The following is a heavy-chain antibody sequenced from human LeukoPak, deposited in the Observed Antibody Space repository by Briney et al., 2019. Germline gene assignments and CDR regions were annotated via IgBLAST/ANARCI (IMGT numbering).Heavy chain of an antibody. V-gene: IGHV4-59*01. J-gene: IGHJ2*01. CDR1: GRPITGDY. CDR2: IYYSGTT. D-gene: IGHD3-3*01. Sequence: SETLSLTCTVSGRPITGDYWSGIRQPPGKGLEWIGYIYYSGTTKYNPSLKSRVTISVDTSKNQFSLKLGSVTAADTAVYYCARYGTWSFDFWGRGTLVTVSS. CDR3: ARYGTWSFDF.